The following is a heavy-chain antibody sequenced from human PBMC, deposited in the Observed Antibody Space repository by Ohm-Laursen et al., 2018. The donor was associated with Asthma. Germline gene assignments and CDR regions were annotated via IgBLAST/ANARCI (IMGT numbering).Heavy chain of an antibody. CDR2: ISSSGSTI. Sequence: GSLRLSCTASGFTFSDYYMSWIRQAPGKGLEWISSISSSGSTIYYADSVKGRFTISRDNAKNSLYLQMNSLRAEDTAVYYCARDSSYYDSSGYYYVHRLADYWGQGTLVTVSS. V-gene: IGHV3-11*04. CDR3: ARDSSYYDSSGYYYVHRLADY. J-gene: IGHJ4*02. D-gene: IGHD3-22*01. CDR1: GFTFSDYY.